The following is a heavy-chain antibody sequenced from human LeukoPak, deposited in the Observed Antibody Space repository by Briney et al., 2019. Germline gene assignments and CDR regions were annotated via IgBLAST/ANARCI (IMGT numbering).Heavy chain of an antibody. Sequence: SVKVSCKASGGTFSSYAISWVRQAPGQGLEWMGGIIPIFGTANHAQKFQGRVTITADESTSTAYMELSSLRSEDTAVYYCAREGGVVPAAIVPAFDIWGQGTMVTVSS. CDR1: GGTFSSYA. D-gene: IGHD2-2*02. V-gene: IGHV1-69*13. J-gene: IGHJ3*02. CDR2: IIPIFGTA. CDR3: AREGGVVPAAIVPAFDI.